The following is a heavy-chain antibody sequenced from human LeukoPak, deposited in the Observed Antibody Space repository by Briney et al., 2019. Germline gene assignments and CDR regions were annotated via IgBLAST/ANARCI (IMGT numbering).Heavy chain of an antibody. CDR3: ARLRDSRSYYFDY. CDR2: VYHSGST. Sequence: SETLSLTCTVSGGSISSSNYYWGWIRQPPGKGLEWIGSVYHSGSTHYTPSLKSRVTISVDTSKNQFSLQLSSVTAADTAVYYCARLRDSRSYYFDYWRQGILVTVSS. J-gene: IGHJ4*02. CDR1: GGSISSSNYY. D-gene: IGHD6-6*01. V-gene: IGHV4-39*01.